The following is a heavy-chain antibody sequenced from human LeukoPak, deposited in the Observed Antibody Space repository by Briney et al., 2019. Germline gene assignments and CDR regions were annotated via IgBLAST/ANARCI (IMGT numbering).Heavy chain of an antibody. V-gene: IGHV4-39*07. CDR2: IYYSGST. J-gene: IGHJ6*03. CDR1: GESITNTYYY. Sequence: PSETLSLTCTVSGESITNTYYYWGWIRQPPGKGLEWIGSIYYSGSTYYNPSLKSRVTISVDTSKNHLSLRLSAVTAADTAVYYCARLYYYGSGSYPLYYYYYYMDVWGKGTTVTISS. CDR3: ARLYYYGSGSYPLYYYYYYMDV. D-gene: IGHD3-10*01.